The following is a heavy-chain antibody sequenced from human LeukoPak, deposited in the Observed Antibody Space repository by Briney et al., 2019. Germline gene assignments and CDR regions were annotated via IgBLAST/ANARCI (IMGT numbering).Heavy chain of an antibody. CDR2: IKQDGSEK. D-gene: IGHD6-13*01. Sequence: GGSLRLSCAASGFTFSSFWMSWVRQAPGKGLEWVANIKQDGSEKYYVDSVKGRFTISRENAKKSLYLQMSSLRAEATAVYYCAVSWYNKGGFDIWDQGTMVTVSS. CDR3: AVSWYNKGGFDI. V-gene: IGHV3-7*01. CDR1: GFTFSSFW. J-gene: IGHJ3*02.